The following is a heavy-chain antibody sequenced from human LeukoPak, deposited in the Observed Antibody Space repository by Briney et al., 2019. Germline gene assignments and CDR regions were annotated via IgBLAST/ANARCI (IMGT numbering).Heavy chain of an antibody. CDR1: GYTFSRYY. V-gene: IGHV1-46*01. J-gene: IGHJ6*03. CDR2: INPSGGST. D-gene: IGHD3-9*01. CDR3: ARDRDILTAGYMDV. Sequence: SVKVSCKASGYTFSRYYIHWVRQAPGQGLEWMGIINPSGGSTTYAQKFQGRVTMTRDTSTSTVFMELSSLRSEDTAVYYCARDRDILTAGYMDVWAKGTTVTVSS.